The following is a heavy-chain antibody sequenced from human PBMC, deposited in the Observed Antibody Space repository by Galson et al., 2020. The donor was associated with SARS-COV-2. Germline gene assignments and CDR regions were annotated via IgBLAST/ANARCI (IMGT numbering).Heavy chain of an antibody. Sequence: GGSLRLSCAASGFTFTKYAIHWVRQAPGKGLEWVAVISHDGRIEVYADSVKGRFTISRDNSENMLFLQMDSLRADDTAVYYCARDVSGGASDIWGQGTMVTVSS. CDR1: GFTFTKYA. CDR2: ISHDGRIE. D-gene: IGHD1-26*01. J-gene: IGHJ3*02. V-gene: IGHV3-30*04. CDR3: ARDVSGGASDI.